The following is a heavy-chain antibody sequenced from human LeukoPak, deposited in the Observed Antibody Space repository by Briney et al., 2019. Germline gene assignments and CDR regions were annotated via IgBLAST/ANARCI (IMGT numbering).Heavy chain of an antibody. D-gene: IGHD5-18*01. J-gene: IGHJ4*02. Sequence: SETLSLTCAVYGGSFSGYYWSWIRQPPGKGLEWIGEINHSGSTNYNPSLKSRVTISVDTSKNQFSLKLSSVTAADTAVYYCARGSTNTAMGINWGQGTLVTVSS. V-gene: IGHV4-34*01. CDR1: GGSFSGYY. CDR3: ARGSTNTAMGIN. CDR2: INHSGST.